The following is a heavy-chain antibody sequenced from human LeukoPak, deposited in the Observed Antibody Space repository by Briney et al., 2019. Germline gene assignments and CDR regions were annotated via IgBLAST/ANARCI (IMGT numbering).Heavy chain of an antibody. CDR2: ISAYNGNT. Sequence: GASVKVSCKASGYTFTSYGISWVRQAPGQGLEWMGWISAYNGNTNYAQKLQGRITLTTDTSTSTSYMELRSLEYDDTAIYYCARDNDKVVDHWGQGTLVTVSS. J-gene: IGHJ4*01. CDR1: GYTFTSYG. D-gene: IGHD1-1*01. V-gene: IGHV1-18*01. CDR3: ARDNDKVVDH.